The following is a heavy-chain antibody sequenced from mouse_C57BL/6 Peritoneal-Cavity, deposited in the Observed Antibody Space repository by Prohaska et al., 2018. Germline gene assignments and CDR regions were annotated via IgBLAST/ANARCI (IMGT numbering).Heavy chain of an antibody. CDR2: IDPSDSYT. Sequence: QVQLQQPGAELVKPGASVKLSCKASGYTFTSYWMQWVKQRPGQGLEWIGEIDPSDSYTNYNQKFKGKATLTVDTSSSTAYMQRSSLTSEDSAVYYCARPPITTVVATDFWYFDVWGTGTTVTVSS. CDR1: GYTFTSYW. V-gene: IGHV1-50*01. D-gene: IGHD1-1*01. J-gene: IGHJ1*03. CDR3: ARPPITTVVATDFWYFDV.